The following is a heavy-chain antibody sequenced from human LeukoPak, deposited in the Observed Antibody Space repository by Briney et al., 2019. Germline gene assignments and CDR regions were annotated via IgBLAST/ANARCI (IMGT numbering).Heavy chain of an antibody. V-gene: IGHV4-39*07. D-gene: IGHD3-22*01. J-gene: IGHJ4*02. CDR2: IYYSGST. CDR1: GGSISSSSYY. CDR3: ARDPGDSSGYLFDY. Sequence: SETLSLTCTVSGGSISSSSYYWGWIRQPPGKGLEWIGGIYYSGSTYYNPSLKSRVTISVDTSKNQFSLKLSSVTAADTAVYYCARDPGDSSGYLFDYWGQGTLVTVSS.